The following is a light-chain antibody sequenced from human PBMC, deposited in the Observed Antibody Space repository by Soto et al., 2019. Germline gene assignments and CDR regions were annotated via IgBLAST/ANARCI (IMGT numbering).Light chain of an antibody. J-gene: IGKJ4*01. CDR1: QSISSY. V-gene: IGKV1-39*01. Sequence: DIQMTQYPSSLSASVGDRVTITCRASQSISSYLNWYQQKPGKAPKLLIYAASSLQSGVPSRFSGSGSGTDFTLTISSLQPEDFATYYCQQSYSTPLSFGGGTKVDNK. CDR2: AAS. CDR3: QQSYSTPLS.